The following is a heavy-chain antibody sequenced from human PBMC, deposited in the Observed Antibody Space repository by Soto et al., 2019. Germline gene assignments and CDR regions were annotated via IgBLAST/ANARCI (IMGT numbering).Heavy chain of an antibody. Sequence: EASVKVSCKASGYTFTSYGISWVRQAPGQGLEWMGWISAYNGKKNYAQKLQGRVTMTTDTSTSTAYMELRSLRSDDTVVYYCARGIVKGAYYYYYYMDVWGKGTTVTVSS. V-gene: IGHV1-18*01. CDR1: GYTFTSYG. D-gene: IGHD1-26*01. CDR2: ISAYNGKK. CDR3: ARGIVKGAYYYYYYMDV. J-gene: IGHJ6*03.